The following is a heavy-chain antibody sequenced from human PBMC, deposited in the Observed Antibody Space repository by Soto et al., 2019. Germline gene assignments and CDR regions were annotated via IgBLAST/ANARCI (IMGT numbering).Heavy chain of an antibody. J-gene: IGHJ4*02. D-gene: IGHD1-26*01. Sequence: QVQLVQSGAEVKKPGSSVKVSCKTSGGTFSTYSIVWVRQAPGDGLEWMGGIIPIFGTANYAKKFQDRVTITADKSTNTAFMELSSLKSEDTAMYYCASSSGNNYGVGTNYYFDYWGQGTLVTVSS. CDR2: IIPIFGTA. CDR1: GGTFSTYS. CDR3: ASSSGNNYGVGTNYYFDY. V-gene: IGHV1-69*06.